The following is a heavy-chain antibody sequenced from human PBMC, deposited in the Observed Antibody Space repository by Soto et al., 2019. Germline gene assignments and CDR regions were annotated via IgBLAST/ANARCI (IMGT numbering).Heavy chain of an antibody. D-gene: IGHD3-16*01. CDR3: AREMLGGYDAFDI. V-gene: IGHV3-33*01. CDR2: IWYDGSNK. J-gene: IGHJ3*02. CDR1: GFTFSSYG. Sequence: GGSLRLSCAASGFTFSSYGMHWVRQAPGKGLEWVAVIWYDGSNKYYADSVKGRFTISRDNSKNTLYLQMNSLRAEDTAVYYCAREMLGGYDAFDIWGQGTMVTVSS.